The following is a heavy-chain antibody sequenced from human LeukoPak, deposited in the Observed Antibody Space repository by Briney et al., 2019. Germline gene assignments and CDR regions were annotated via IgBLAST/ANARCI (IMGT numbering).Heavy chain of an antibody. V-gene: IGHV3-21*05. CDR3: ARLNRARIAAAGRPDV. CDR1: GFTFSSYS. Sequence: GGSLRLACAASGFTFSSYSMNWVRQAPGKGLEWVSYISSSSSYIYYADSVKGRFTISRDNAKNSLYLQMNSLRAEDTAVYYCARLNRARIAAAGRPDVWGQGTTVTVSS. J-gene: IGHJ6*02. CDR2: ISSSSSYI. D-gene: IGHD6-13*01.